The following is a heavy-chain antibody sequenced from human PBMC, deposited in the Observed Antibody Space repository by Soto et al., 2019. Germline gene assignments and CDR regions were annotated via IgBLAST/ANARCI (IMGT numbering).Heavy chain of an antibody. CDR2: ISAYNGNT. CDR3: APGGRQCPP. CDR1: GYTFSSYG. Sequence: QVQLVQSGAEVKKPGASVKVSCKASGYTFSSYGISWVRQAPGQGLEWMGWISAYNGNTNYAQNLQGRVTMTTDTSTGTAYFERRSPPADDTVVYYCAPGGRQCPPWGQGPLVPVSS. V-gene: IGHV1-18*01. D-gene: IGHD3-16*01. J-gene: IGHJ5*02.